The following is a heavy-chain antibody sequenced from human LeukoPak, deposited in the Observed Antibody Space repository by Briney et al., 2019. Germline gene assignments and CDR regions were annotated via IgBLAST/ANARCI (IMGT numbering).Heavy chain of an antibody. CDR1: GGSISSYY. CDR2: IYTSGST. V-gene: IGHV4-4*07. J-gene: IGHJ4*02. D-gene: IGHD3-3*01. Sequence: SETLSLTCTVSGGSISSYYWSWIRQPAGKGLEWIGRIYTSGSTNYNPSLKSRVTMSVDTSKNQFSLKLSSVTAADTAVYYCARVGNFWSGFDFDYWGQGTLVTVSS. CDR3: ARVGNFWSGFDFDY.